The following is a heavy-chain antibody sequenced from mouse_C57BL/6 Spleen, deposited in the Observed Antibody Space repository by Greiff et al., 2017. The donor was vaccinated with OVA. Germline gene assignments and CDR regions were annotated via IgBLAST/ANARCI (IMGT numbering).Heavy chain of an antibody. V-gene: IGHV5-4*01. J-gene: IGHJ3*02. CDR3: ARSYDGYYPG. CDR1: GFTFSSYA. Sequence: EVQGVESGGGLVKPGASLKLSCAASGFTFSSYAMSWVRQTPEKRLEWVATISDGGSYTYYPDNVKGRFTISRDNAKNNLYLQMSHLKSEDTAMYYCARSYDGYYPGWGQGTLVTVSA. CDR2: ISDGGSYT. D-gene: IGHD2-3*01.